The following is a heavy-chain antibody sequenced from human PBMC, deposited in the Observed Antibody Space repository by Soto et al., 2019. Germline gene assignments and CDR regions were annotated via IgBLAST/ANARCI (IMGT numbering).Heavy chain of an antibody. V-gene: IGHV4-34*01. D-gene: IGHD3-10*01. Sequence: QVQLQQWGAGLLRPSETLSLTCAVSGGSFNEYYWTWIRQAPGKGLEWIGEVTDSGRTNHNPSLKSRVGLSVDTSRSQFSLRLTSVTAADTAVYYCATSGIFRGVFIPIESWGQGTLVTVS. J-gene: IGHJ4*02. CDR3: ATSGIFRGVFIPIES. CDR2: VTDSGRT. CDR1: GGSFNEYY.